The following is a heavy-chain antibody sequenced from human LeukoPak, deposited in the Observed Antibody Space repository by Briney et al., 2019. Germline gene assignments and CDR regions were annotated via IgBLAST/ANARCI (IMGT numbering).Heavy chain of an antibody. CDR3: ARKENVYYYFDY. J-gene: IGHJ4*02. Sequence: SETLSLTCAVSGYSITSSSWWGWIRQPPGKGPEWIGYIYHSGTTYYNPSLQSRVTMSVDTSKNQFSLKLSSVTAVDTAVYYCARKENVYYYFDYWGQGTLVTVSS. V-gene: IGHV4-28*01. CDR2: IYHSGTT. CDR1: GYSITSSSW. D-gene: IGHD3-10*01.